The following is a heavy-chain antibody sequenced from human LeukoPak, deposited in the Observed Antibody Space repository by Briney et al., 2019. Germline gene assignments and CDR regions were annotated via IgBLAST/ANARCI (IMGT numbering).Heavy chain of an antibody. CDR2: ISGNGGRT. V-gene: IGHV3-23*01. CDR3: AKDPNGDYVGTFDM. Sequence: PGGSLRLSCAASGFTFSSYGMSWVRQAPGKGLGWVSFISGNGGRTDYAESVKGRFTISRDNSKNTVYLQMNSLRDEDTATYYCAKDPNGDYVGTFDMWGQGTMVTVSS. CDR1: GFTFSSYG. J-gene: IGHJ3*02. D-gene: IGHD4-17*01.